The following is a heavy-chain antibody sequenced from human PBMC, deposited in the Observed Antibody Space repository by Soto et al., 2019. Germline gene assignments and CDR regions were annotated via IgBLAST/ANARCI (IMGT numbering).Heavy chain of an antibody. Sequence: GSGPTLVNPTETLTLTCTVSGFSLSNARMGVSWIRQPPGKALEWLAHIFSNDEKSYSTSLKSRLTISKDTSKSQVVLTMTNMDPVDTATYYCARTYSSSWYSTFSPYGMDVWGQGTTVTVSS. V-gene: IGHV2-26*01. CDR3: ARTYSSSWYSTFSPYGMDV. CDR1: GFSLSNARMG. D-gene: IGHD6-13*01. J-gene: IGHJ6*02. CDR2: IFSNDEK.